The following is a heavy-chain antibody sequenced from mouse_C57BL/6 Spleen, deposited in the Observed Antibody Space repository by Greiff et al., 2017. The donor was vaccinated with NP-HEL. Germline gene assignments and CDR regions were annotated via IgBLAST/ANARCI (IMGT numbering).Heavy chain of an antibody. CDR1: GYTFTDYY. CDR2: INPYNGGT. D-gene: IGHD2-13*01. Sequence: VQLQQSGPVLVKPGASVKMSCKASGYTFTDYYMNWVKQSHGKSLEWIGVINPYNGGTSYNQKFKGKATLTVDKSSSTAYMELNSLTSEDSAVYYCARGDDYYAMDYWGQGTSVTVSS. J-gene: IGHJ4*01. V-gene: IGHV1-19*01. CDR3: ARGDDYYAMDY.